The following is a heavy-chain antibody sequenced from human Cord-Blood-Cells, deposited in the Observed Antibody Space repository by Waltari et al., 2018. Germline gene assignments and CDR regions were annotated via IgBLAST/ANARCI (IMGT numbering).Heavy chain of an antibody. Sequence: QVPLPQSGAGVLKPSENLSLTCAVPGVSFSGSYWRWKRQHPGKGLDWIGEINHSGSTNYNPSLKSRVTISVDTSKNQFSLKLSSVTAADAAVYDCAREGGRNYYDSSGYYYYYGMDVWVQGTTVTVSS. CDR3: AREGGRNYYDSSGYYYYYGMDV. CDR1: GVSFSGSY. CDR2: INHSGST. J-gene: IGHJ6*02. D-gene: IGHD3-22*01. V-gene: IGHV4-34*01.